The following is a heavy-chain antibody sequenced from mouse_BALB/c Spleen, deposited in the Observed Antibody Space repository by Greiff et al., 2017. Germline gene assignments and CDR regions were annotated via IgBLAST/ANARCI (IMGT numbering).Heavy chain of an antibody. J-gene: IGHJ4*01. V-gene: IGHV1-85*01. CDR1: GYTFTSYD. CDR2: IFPGDSST. D-gene: IGHD1-1*01. Sequence: VQLVESGAELVKPGASVKLSCTASGYTFTSYDMTWVRQRPEQGLEWFGWIFPGDSSTKYNEEFKGKATLTTDKSSSTAYMQISRLTSEDSAVYFCARSPYYYGSSYREMDYWGQGTSVTVSA. CDR3: ARSPYYYGSSYREMDY.